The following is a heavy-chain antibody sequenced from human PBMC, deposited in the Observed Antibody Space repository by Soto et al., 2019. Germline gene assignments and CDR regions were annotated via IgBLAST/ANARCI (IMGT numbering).Heavy chain of an antibody. CDR1: GCSLSTSGVG. V-gene: IGHV2-5*02. D-gene: IGHD3-9*01. Sequence: SGPTRVNPTQTLTLTCTFSGCSLSTSGVGVGWIRQPPGKALEWLALIYWDDDKRYSPSLKSRLTITKDTSKNQVVLTMTNMDPVDTATYYCAHVERGYDILTGFDYWGQGTLVTVSS. J-gene: IGHJ4*02. CDR3: AHVERGYDILTGFDY. CDR2: IYWDDDK.